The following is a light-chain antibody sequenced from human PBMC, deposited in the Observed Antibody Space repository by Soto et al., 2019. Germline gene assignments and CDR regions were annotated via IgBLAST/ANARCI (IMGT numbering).Light chain of an antibody. V-gene: IGKV1-33*01. CDR1: QDMTNH. CDR3: QKYDYVHQ. Sequence: DIPMTKSPSSLSASVGDTVTITCQASQDMTNHLNWYQQKPGKAPNLLIYDSSQLETGVPSMFSGSGSGTYVNLTISSLQREDIAKYYCQKYDYVHQFGPGTKVDF. CDR2: DSS. J-gene: IGKJ3*01.